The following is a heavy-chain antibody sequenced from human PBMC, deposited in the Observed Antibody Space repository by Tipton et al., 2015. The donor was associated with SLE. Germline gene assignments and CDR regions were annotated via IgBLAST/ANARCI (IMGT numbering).Heavy chain of an antibody. Sequence: LRLSCRVYGGSFSNYYWSWIRQSPGKGLEWIGEINHSGSTNHNPSLKSRVTISVDTSKNQFSLKVNSVTAADTAVYYCATSGSLYPFEYWGQGTLVTVSS. CDR2: INHSGST. CDR3: ATSGSLYPFEY. J-gene: IGHJ4*02. D-gene: IGHD1-26*01. CDR1: GGSFSNYY. V-gene: IGHV4-34*01.